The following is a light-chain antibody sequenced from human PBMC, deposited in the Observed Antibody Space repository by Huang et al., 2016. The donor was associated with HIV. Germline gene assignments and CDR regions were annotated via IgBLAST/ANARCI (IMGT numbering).Light chain of an antibody. V-gene: IGKV1-9*01. J-gene: IGKJ1*01. CDR1: RDIKTY. CDR3: QQVDSYPRT. CDR2: AAS. Sequence: IQLTQSPSSLSASVGDRVTITYRASRDIKTYLAWFHQRPGRAPKFLIFAASFLESGVPSRFSGSGSGTEFTLTINGLQPEDFGTYYCQQVDSYPRTFGQGANVDVK.